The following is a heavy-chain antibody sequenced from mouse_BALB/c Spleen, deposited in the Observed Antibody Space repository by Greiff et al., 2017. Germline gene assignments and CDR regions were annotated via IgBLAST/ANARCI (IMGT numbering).Heavy chain of an antibody. CDR2: ISSGGSYT. V-gene: IGHV5-6*01. CDR3: ARHAHDGYYSWFAY. J-gene: IGHJ3*01. CDR1: GFTFSSYG. Sequence: EVKLVESGGDLVKPGGSLKLSCAASGFTFSSYGMSWVRQTPDKRLEWVATISSGGSYTYYPDSVKGRFTISRDNAKNTLYLQMSSLKSEDTAMYYCARHAHDGYYSWFAYWGQGTLVTVSA. D-gene: IGHD2-3*01.